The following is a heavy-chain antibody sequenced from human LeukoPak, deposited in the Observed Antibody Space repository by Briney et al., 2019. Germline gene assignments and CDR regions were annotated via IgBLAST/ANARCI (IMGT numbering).Heavy chain of an antibody. CDR2: IRPYNGNT. V-gene: IGHV1-18*01. D-gene: IGHD3-3*01. CDR3: ALAWYGDYVGY. J-gene: IGHJ4*02. CDR1: GYTFASYD. Sequence: ASVKVSCKASGYTFASYDISWVRQAPGQGLEWVGWIRPYNGNTNYTQKLQGRVTMTTDTSTSTAYMDLRSLRSDDTAVYYCALAWYGDYVGYWGQGTLVTVSS.